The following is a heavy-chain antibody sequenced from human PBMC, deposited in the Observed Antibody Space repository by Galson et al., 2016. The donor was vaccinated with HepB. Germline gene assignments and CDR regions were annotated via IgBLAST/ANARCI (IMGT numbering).Heavy chain of an antibody. D-gene: IGHD3-9*01. V-gene: IGHV1-24*01. CDR2: FDPEDGEA. Sequence: SVKVSCKVSGHTFTDLSMHWVRQAPGKGLEWMGGFDPEDGEAIYAQRFQGRVTMTEDTSTDTAYMELSSLRSEDTAVYYCATDQIHDYEIFTGYNFDYWGQGTLVTVSS. J-gene: IGHJ4*02. CDR1: GHTFTDLS. CDR3: ATDQIHDYEIFTGYNFDY.